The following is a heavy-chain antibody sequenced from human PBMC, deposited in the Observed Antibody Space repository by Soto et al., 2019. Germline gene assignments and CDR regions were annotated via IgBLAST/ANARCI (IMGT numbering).Heavy chain of an antibody. CDR3: ARVGTGNWYFDL. Sequence: EVQLVGSGGGLVQPGASLRLSCAASGFTFSSYWMHWVRQAPGKGLVWVSRINSDGSTRSYADSVKGRFTISRDNAKNTLYLQMNNLSAEDTAVYYCARVGTGNWYFDLWGRGTLVTVSS. CDR1: GFTFSSYW. D-gene: IGHD1-1*01. CDR2: INSDGSTR. J-gene: IGHJ2*01. V-gene: IGHV3-74*01.